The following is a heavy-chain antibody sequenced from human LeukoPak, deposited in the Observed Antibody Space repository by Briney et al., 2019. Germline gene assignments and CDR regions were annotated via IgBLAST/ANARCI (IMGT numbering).Heavy chain of an antibody. CDR2: IYPHNGGT. CDR3: ARDGEIAARGSDALDI. V-gene: IGHV1-2*02. D-gene: IGHD6-6*01. J-gene: IGHJ3*02. Sequence: VASVKVSCKASGYTFGGYHLHWVRQAPGQGLEWMGWIYPHNGGTNYAQKFQGRVTMTADTSISTAYVELSGLRSEDTAVYYCARDGEIAARGSDALDIWGQGTMVTVSS. CDR1: GYTFGGYH.